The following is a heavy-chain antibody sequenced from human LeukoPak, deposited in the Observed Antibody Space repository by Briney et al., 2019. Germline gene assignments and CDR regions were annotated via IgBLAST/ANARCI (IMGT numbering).Heavy chain of an antibody. CDR1: GFTFSSYS. Sequence: GGSLRLSCAASGFTFSSYSMNWARQAPGKGLEWVSYISYSSSTIYYADSVKGRFTISRDNAKNSLYLQMNSLRAEDTAVYYCAELGITMIGGVWGKGTTVTISS. J-gene: IGHJ6*04. CDR3: AELGITMIGGV. D-gene: IGHD3-10*02. V-gene: IGHV3-48*04. CDR2: ISYSSSTI.